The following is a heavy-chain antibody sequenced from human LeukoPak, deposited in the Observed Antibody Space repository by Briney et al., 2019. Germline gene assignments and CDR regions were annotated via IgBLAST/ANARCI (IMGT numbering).Heavy chain of an antibody. J-gene: IGHJ5*02. CDR1: GFTFSTFA. CDR2: ISGSGGST. CDR3: AKSKAELDFDWFDP. D-gene: IGHD6-6*01. V-gene: IGHV3-23*01. Sequence: GGSLILSCAVSGFTFSTFAMSWVRQAPGKGLEWVSTISGSGGSTYYADPVKGRFTISRDNSKNTLYLQMNSLRAEDTAVYYCAKSKAELDFDWFDPWGQGTLVTVSS.